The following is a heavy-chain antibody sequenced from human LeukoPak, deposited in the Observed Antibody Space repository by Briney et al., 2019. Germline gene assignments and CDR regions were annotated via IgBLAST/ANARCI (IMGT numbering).Heavy chain of an antibody. CDR3: ARRRGEYHYHMDV. CDR1: GFTFDDYG. Sequence: GGSLRLACAVSGFTFDDYGMTWVRQGPGKGLEWVSGINWNGGSTRYADSVKGRFTISRDNAKSSLFLQMNSLRAEDTGVYYCARRRGEYHYHMDVWGKGATVTVSS. J-gene: IGHJ6*03. CDR2: INWNGGST. D-gene: IGHD3-10*01. V-gene: IGHV3-20*04.